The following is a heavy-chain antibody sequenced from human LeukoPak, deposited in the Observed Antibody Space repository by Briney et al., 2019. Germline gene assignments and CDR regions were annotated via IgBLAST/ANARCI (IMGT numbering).Heavy chain of an antibody. Sequence: PGGSLRLPCAASGXTFSSFWIHWVRQVPGKGLVWVSRINSDGFSTSYADSVKGRFTISRDNAKNTLYQQMNSLRAEDTAVYYCARGTSGDYFDYWGQGTLVTVSS. CDR2: INSDGFST. V-gene: IGHV3-74*01. CDR1: GXTFSSFW. J-gene: IGHJ4*02. D-gene: IGHD1-26*01. CDR3: ARGTSGDYFDY.